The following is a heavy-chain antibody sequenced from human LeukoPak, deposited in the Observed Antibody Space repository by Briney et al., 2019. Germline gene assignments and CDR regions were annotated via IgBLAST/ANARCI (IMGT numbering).Heavy chain of an antibody. D-gene: IGHD3-3*01. J-gene: IGHJ5*02. Sequence: ASQTLSLTCTVSGGSISSGDYYWSWIRQPPGKGLEWIGYIYYSGSTYYNPSLKSRVTISVDTSKNQFSLKLSSVTAADTAVYYCAIRYYDFWSGYSLGPFDPWGQGTLVTVSS. V-gene: IGHV4-30-4*08. CDR1: GGSISSGDYY. CDR2: IYYSGST. CDR3: AIRYYDFWSGYSLGPFDP.